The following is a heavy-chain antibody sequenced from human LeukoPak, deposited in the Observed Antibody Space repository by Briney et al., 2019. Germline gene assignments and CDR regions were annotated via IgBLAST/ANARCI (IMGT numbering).Heavy chain of an antibody. V-gene: IGHV1-2*02. D-gene: IGHD1-1*01. Sequence: GASVTVSFKASGHKFTDYYLHWVRQAPGQGLEWMGWIHPGTGDPNYAQKFQGRVTVTRDTSISTVYMELIRLRSDDTAVYYCASYAAGYNWLKVWGQGTLVTVS. CDR1: GHKFTDYY. CDR3: ASYAAGYNWLKV. CDR2: IHPGTGDP. J-gene: IGHJ4*02.